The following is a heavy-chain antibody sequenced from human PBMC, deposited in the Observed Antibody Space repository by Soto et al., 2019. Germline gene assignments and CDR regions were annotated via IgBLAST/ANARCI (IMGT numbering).Heavy chain of an antibody. CDR1: GYSFTSYW. CDR2: IDPSDSYT. CDR3: ARRMGVDGDYFFKDYYNGMAV. V-gene: IGHV5-10-1*01. D-gene: IGHD4-17*01. J-gene: IGHJ6*02. Sequence: PGESLKISCKGSGYSFTSYWISWVRQMPGKGLEWMGRIDPSDSYTNYSPSFQGHVTISADKSISTAYLQWSSLKASDTAMYYCARRMGVDGDYFFKDYYNGMAVWGQGTTVTVSS.